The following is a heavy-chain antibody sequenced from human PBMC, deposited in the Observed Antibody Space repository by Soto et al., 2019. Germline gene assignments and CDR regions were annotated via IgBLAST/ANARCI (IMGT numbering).Heavy chain of an antibody. CDR1: GFTFSSYA. Sequence: EVQLLESGGDLVQPGGSLRLSCAASGFTFSSYAMSWVRQAPGKGLEWVSGISGSGDSTYYADSVKGRFTISRDSSTNTLYLQMNSLSAEDTAVYYCAKDRGSSGWYGSWGQGTLVTVSS. J-gene: IGHJ5*01. CDR2: ISGSGDST. V-gene: IGHV3-23*01. D-gene: IGHD6-19*01. CDR3: AKDRGSSGWYGS.